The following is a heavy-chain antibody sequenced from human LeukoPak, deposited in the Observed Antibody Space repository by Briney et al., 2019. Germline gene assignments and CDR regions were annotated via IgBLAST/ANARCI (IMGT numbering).Heavy chain of an antibody. D-gene: IGHD3-22*01. Sequence: NPSETLSLTCTVSGGSISSSSYYWGWIRQPPGKGLEWIGSIYYSGSTYYNPSLKSRVTISVDTSKNQFSLKLSSVTAADTAVYYCARHSYSSGYFYGPDYWGQGTLVTVSS. V-gene: IGHV4-39*01. J-gene: IGHJ4*02. CDR1: GGSISSSSYY. CDR3: ARHSYSSGYFYGPDY. CDR2: IYYSGST.